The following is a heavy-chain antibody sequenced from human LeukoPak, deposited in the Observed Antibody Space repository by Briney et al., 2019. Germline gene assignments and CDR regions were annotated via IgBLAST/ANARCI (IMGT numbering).Heavy chain of an antibody. V-gene: IGHV3-21*01. CDR3: AVLETGTRHAFDI. CDR2: ISSSSSYI. CDR1: GFTFSSYS. D-gene: IGHD1/OR15-1a*01. Sequence: GGSLRLSCAASGFTFSSYSMNWVRQAPGKGLEWVSSISSSSSYIYYADSVKGRFTISRDNAKNSLYLQMNSLRAEDTAVYYCAVLETGTRHAFDIWGQGTMVTVSS. J-gene: IGHJ3*02.